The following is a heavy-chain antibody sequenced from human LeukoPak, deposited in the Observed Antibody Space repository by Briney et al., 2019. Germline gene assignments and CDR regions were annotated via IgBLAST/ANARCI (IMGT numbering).Heavy chain of an antibody. CDR2: IIPIFGTA. CDR3: ARDYYGSGSYYDY. Sequence: SVKVSCKASGGTFSSYAISWVRQAPGQGLEWMGGIIPIFGTANYAQKFQGRVTITADESTSTAYMELRSLRSDDTAVYYCARDYYGSGSYYDYWGQGTLVTVSS. D-gene: IGHD3-10*01. V-gene: IGHV1-69*13. CDR1: GGTFSSYA. J-gene: IGHJ4*02.